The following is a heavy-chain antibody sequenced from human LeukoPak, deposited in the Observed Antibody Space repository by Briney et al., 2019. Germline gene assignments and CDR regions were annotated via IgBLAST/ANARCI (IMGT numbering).Heavy chain of an antibody. CDR1: GFTFSSYS. Sequence: GGSLRLSCAASGFTFSSYSMSWVRQAPGKGLEWVSSISSSSSYIYYADSVKGRFTISRDNAKNSLYLQMNSLRAEDTAVYYCAELGITMIGGVWGKGTTVTVSS. CDR3: AELGITMIGGV. V-gene: IGHV3-21*01. CDR2: ISSSSSYI. J-gene: IGHJ6*04. D-gene: IGHD3-10*02.